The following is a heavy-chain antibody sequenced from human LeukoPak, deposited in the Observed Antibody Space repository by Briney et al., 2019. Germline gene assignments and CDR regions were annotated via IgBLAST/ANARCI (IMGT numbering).Heavy chain of an antibody. J-gene: IGHJ4*02. D-gene: IGHD2-15*01. V-gene: IGHV3-33*01. CDR3: ARGMVGAAYFDY. CDR1: GFTFSSYG. CDR2: IWYDGINK. Sequence: GGSLRLSCAASGFTFSSYGMHWVRQAPGKGLEWVAVIWYDGINKYYADSVKGRFTISRDNSKNTLYLQMNGLRAEDTAVYYCARGMVGAAYFDYWGQGTLVTVSS.